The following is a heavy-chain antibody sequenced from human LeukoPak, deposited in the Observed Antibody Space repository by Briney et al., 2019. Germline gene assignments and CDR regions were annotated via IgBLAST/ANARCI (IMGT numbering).Heavy chain of an antibody. CDR3: ARGRYHYDFWSGPYYFDY. CDR1: GGSISSSNW. V-gene: IGHV4-4*02. D-gene: IGHD3-3*01. CDR2: IYHSGST. J-gene: IGHJ4*02. Sequence: TSETLSLTCAVSGGSISSSNWWSWVRQPPGKGLEWIGEIYHSGSTNYNPSLKSRVTISVDKSKNQFSLKLSSVTAADTAVYYCARGRYHYDFWSGPYYFDYWGQGTLVTVSS.